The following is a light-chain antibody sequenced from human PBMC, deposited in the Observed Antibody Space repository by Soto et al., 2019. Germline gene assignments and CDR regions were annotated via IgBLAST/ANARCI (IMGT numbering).Light chain of an antibody. Sequence: QSVLTQPASVSGSPGQSIAISCTGTSSDVGTYDLVSWYQQHPGKAPKLMIYGGTKRPSGVSNRLSGSKSANTASLTISGLQPEDEADYYCCSSAGSSLYVFGSGTKVTVL. V-gene: IGLV2-23*01. CDR1: SSDVGTYDL. J-gene: IGLJ1*01. CDR2: GGT. CDR3: CSSAGSSLYV.